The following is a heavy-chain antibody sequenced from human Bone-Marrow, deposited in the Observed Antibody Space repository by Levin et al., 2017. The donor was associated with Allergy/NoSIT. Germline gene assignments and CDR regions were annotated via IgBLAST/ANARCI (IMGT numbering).Heavy chain of an antibody. V-gene: IGHV4-34*01. CDR1: GGSFSGYY. CDR3: ARGGYYYYGMDV. J-gene: IGHJ6*02. Sequence: SQTLSLTCAVYGGSFSGYYWSWIRQPPGKGLEWIGEINHSGSTNYNPSLKSRVTISVDTSKNQFSLKLSSVTAADTAVYYCARGGYYYYGMDVWGQGTTVTVSS. CDR2: INHSGST.